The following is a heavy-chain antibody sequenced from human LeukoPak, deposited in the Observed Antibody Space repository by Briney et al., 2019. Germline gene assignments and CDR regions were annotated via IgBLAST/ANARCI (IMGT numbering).Heavy chain of an antibody. Sequence: ASVKVSCKASGYTFTSYGISWVRQAPGQGLEWMGWISAYNGNTNYAQKLQGRVTMTTDTSTGTAYMELRSLRSDDTAVYYCARVRRYCSGGSCYFDYWGQGTLVTVSS. CDR1: GYTFTSYG. D-gene: IGHD2-15*01. V-gene: IGHV1-18*01. J-gene: IGHJ4*02. CDR3: ARVRRYCSGGSCYFDY. CDR2: ISAYNGNT.